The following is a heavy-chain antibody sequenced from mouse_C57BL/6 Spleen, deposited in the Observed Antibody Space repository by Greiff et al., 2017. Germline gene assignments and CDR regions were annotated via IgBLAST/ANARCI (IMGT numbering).Heavy chain of an antibody. CDR1: GFTFSNYW. CDR3: TGAPHYYGSPAWFAY. CDR2: IRLKSDNYAT. V-gene: IGHV6-3*01. J-gene: IGHJ3*01. D-gene: IGHD1-1*01. Sequence: EVKLVESGGGLVQPGGSMKLSCVASGFTFSNYWMNWVRQSPEQGLEWVAQIRLKSDNYATHYAESVKGRFTISRDDSKSSVYLQRNNLRAEDTGIYYCTGAPHYYGSPAWFAYWGQGTLVTVSA.